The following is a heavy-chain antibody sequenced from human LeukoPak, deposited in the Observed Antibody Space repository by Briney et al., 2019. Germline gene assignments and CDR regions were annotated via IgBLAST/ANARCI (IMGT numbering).Heavy chain of an antibody. D-gene: IGHD3-3*01. CDR1: GYTFTTYY. V-gene: IGHV1-46*01. CDR2: INPSGGST. CDR3: ASASSYDFWSGYTSGAFDI. J-gene: IGHJ3*02. Sequence: ASVKVSCKASGYTFTTYYMHWVRQAPGQGLEWMGIINPSGGSTSYAQKFQGRVTMTRDTSTSTVYMELSSLRSEDTAVYYCASASSYDFWSGYTSGAFDIWGQGTMVTVSS.